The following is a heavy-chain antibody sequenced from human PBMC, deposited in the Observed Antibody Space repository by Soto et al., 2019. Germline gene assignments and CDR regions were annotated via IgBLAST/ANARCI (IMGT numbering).Heavy chain of an antibody. CDR1: GGSISSYY. D-gene: IGHD4-17*01. J-gene: IGHJ6*02. V-gene: IGHV4-59*01. CDR2: IYYSGST. CDR3: ARGDYGDYSEYYYYYGMDV. Sequence: SETLSLTCTVSGGSISSYYWSWIRQPPGKGLEWIGYIYYSGSTNYNPSLKSRVTISVDTSKNQFSLKLSSVTAADTAVYYCARGDYGDYSEYYYYYGMDVWGQGTTVTVSS.